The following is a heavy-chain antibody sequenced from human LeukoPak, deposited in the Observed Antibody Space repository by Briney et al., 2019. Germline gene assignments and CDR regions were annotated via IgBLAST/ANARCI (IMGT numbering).Heavy chain of an antibody. Sequence: ASVKVSCKVSGYTLTELSMHWVRQAPGKGLEWMGGFDPEDGETIYAQKFQGRVTMTEDTSTDTAYMELSSLRSEDTAVYYCATDRRRAYSSSEIDWGQGTLVTVSS. D-gene: IGHD6-6*01. J-gene: IGHJ4*02. CDR3: ATDRRRAYSSSEID. CDR2: FDPEDGET. V-gene: IGHV1-24*01. CDR1: GYTLTELS.